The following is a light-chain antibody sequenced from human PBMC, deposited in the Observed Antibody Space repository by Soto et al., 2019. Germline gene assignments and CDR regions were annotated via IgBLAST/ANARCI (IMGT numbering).Light chain of an antibody. J-gene: IGKJ4*01. Sequence: EIVLTQSPATLSLSPGERATLSCRVSQSVTSFLAWYQQKPGQAPRLLIYDASNSATGIPARFSGSGSGTDFTLTISSLETEDFAVYYCQQRSNWPLTFGGGTKVETK. V-gene: IGKV3-11*01. CDR3: QQRSNWPLT. CDR1: QSVTSF. CDR2: DAS.